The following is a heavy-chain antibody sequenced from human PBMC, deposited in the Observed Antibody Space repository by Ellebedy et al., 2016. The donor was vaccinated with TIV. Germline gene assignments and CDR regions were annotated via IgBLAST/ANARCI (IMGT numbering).Heavy chain of an antibody. CDR3: SRGGGCGGGTCYYPDF. CDR2: ISTISSY. J-gene: IGHJ4*02. V-gene: IGHV3-21*01. CDR1: GFTFSSYS. Sequence: GESLKISCAASGFTFSSYSLNWVRQAPGKGLEGVSSISTISSYADSVRGRFTISRDNAKNSLYLQMNSLSAEDTAVYYCSRGGGCGGGTCYYPDFWGQGTLVTVSS. D-gene: IGHD2-15*01.